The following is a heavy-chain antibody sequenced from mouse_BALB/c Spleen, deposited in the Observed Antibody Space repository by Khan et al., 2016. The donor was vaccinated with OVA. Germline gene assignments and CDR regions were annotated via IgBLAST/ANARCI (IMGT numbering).Heavy chain of an antibody. CDR2: ISTYSGYT. D-gene: IGHD2-2*01. Sequence: QVQLKESGPELVRPGISVKISCKGSGYTFTDYAMHWVKQSHAKSLEWIGVISTYSGYTNYNQKFKGKATMTVDQSSSPAYMELERLTYEDSAIYYCAREGLRRGAWSAYWGQGTLGKVSA. CDR3: AREGLRRGAWSAY. CDR1: GYTFTDYA. V-gene: IGHV1S137*01. J-gene: IGHJ3*01.